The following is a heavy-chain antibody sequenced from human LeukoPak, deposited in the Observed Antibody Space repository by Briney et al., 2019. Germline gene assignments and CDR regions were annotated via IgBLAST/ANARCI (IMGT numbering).Heavy chain of an antibody. Sequence: GGSLRLSCAASGFTFSSYWMHWVRQAPGKGLVWVSRINSDGSSTSYADSVKGRFTFSRDNSKNTLFLQMNSLRAEDAAVYYCARSGGSYWYWGQGTLVTVSS. CDR1: GFTFSSYW. CDR2: INSDGSST. V-gene: IGHV3-74*01. CDR3: ARSGGSYWY. J-gene: IGHJ4*02. D-gene: IGHD1-26*01.